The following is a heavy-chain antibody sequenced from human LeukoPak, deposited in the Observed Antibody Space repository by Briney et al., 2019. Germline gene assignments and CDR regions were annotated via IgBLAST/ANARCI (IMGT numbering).Heavy chain of an antibody. Sequence: PGGSLRLSCAASGFTFSSYWMHWVRQAPGKGLVWVSRINSDGSSTSYADSVKGRFTISRDNAKNTLYLQMSSLRAEDTAVYYCARGATYCSGGSCYDYWGQGTLVTVSS. J-gene: IGHJ4*02. CDR1: GFTFSSYW. CDR3: ARGATYCSGGSCYDY. CDR2: INSDGSST. V-gene: IGHV3-74*01. D-gene: IGHD2-15*01.